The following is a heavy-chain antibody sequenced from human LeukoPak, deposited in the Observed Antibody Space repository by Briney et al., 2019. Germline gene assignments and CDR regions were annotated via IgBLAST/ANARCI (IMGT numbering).Heavy chain of an antibody. CDR2: NNPSGGST. CDR1: GYTFTSYY. D-gene: IGHD4-17*01. J-gene: IGHJ4*02. CDR3: ARVTYGEIAFDY. Sequence: ASVKVSCKASGYTFTSYYMHWVRQAPGQGLEWMGINNPSGGSTSYAQKFQGRVTMTRDTSTSTVYMELSSLRSEDTAVYYCARVTYGEIAFDYWGQGTLVTVSS. V-gene: IGHV1-46*01.